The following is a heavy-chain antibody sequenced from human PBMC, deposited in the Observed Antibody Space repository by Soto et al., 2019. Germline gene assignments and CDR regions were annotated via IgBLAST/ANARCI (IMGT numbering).Heavy chain of an antibody. J-gene: IGHJ4*02. CDR3: AKAVSYRYYFDY. Sequence: EVQLLESGGGLVQPGGSLRLSCAASGFTFSSYAMSWVRQAPGKGLEWVSAISGSGGSTYYADSVKGRFTISRDNSKNTLYMQMNSLRAEDTAVYYCAKAVSYRYYFDYWGQGTLVTVSS. V-gene: IGHV3-23*01. CDR2: ISGSGGST. CDR1: GFTFSSYA. D-gene: IGHD1-26*01.